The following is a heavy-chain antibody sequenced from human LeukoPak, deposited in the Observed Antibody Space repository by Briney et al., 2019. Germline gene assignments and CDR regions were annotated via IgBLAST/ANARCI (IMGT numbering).Heavy chain of an antibody. Sequence: GGSLRLSCAASGFTFSSYGMHWVRQAPGKGLEWVAVISRDGSNKYYADSVKGRFTISRDNSKNTLYLQMNSLRGEDTAVYYCAKAMYADYDSSDLWGQGVLVTVSS. D-gene: IGHD3-22*01. CDR2: ISRDGSNK. CDR1: GFTFSSYG. CDR3: AKAMYADYDSSDL. J-gene: IGHJ4*02. V-gene: IGHV3-30*18.